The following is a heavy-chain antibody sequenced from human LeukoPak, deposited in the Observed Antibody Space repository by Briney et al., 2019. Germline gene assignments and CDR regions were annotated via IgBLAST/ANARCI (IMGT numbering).Heavy chain of an antibody. Sequence: GGSLRLSCAASGFTFSSYWMSWVRQAPGKGLEWVANIKQDGSEKYYVDSVKGRFTISRDNAKNSLYLQMNSLRAEDTAVYYCARDPEYYYGSGSYFDYWGQETLVTVSS. J-gene: IGHJ4*02. CDR1: GFTFSSYW. CDR2: IKQDGSEK. V-gene: IGHV3-7*01. D-gene: IGHD3-10*01. CDR3: ARDPEYYYGSGSYFDY.